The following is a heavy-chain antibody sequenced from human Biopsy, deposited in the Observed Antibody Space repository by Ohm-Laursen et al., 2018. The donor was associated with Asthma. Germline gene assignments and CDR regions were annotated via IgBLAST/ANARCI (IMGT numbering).Heavy chain of an antibody. D-gene: IGHD4-17*01. CDR1: GYSLTDLS. J-gene: IGHJ4*02. CDR2: HDHEEGGT. Sequence: SSVKVSCKISGYSLTDLSMHWVRQAPGQGLEWMGGHDHEEGGTVNTRRFQGRVTMTEDTSTDTAYMELSSLSSDDTAVYYCASDFPKDYARYNFQFWGQGALVTVSS. V-gene: IGHV1-24*01. CDR3: ASDFPKDYARYNFQF.